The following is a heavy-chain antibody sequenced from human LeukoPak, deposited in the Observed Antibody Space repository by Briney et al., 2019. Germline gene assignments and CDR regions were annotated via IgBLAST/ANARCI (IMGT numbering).Heavy chain of an antibody. Sequence: HAGGSLRLSCAASGFTFSSYEMNWVRQAPGKGLEWVSAISGSGGSTYYADSVKGRFTISRDNSKNTLYLQMNSLRAEDTAVYYCAKSYASGSFYDFWGQGTLVTVSS. CDR3: AKSYASGSFYDF. V-gene: IGHV3-23*01. CDR2: ISGSGGST. CDR1: GFTFSSYE. D-gene: IGHD3-10*01. J-gene: IGHJ4*02.